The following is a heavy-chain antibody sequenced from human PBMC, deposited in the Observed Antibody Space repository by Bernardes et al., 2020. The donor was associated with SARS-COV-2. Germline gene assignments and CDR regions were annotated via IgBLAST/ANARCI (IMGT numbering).Heavy chain of an antibody. D-gene: IGHD6-19*01. V-gene: IGHV3-74*01. CDR1: VFILSNYC. CDR3: GKRAVSGNNWYFDL. Sequence: GVSLRLSCAASVFILSNYCLHWVRQLPGKGLVWGSRISNDGATTTYADSVKGRFTISRDKAKNTMSLQMNSLRVEDTAVYYCGKRAVSGNNWYFDLWGRGTLVTVSS. J-gene: IGHJ2*01. CDR2: ISNDGATT.